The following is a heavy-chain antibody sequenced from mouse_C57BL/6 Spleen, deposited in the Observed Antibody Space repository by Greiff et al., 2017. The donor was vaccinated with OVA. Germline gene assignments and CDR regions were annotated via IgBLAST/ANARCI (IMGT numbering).Heavy chain of an antibody. V-gene: IGHV1-85*01. CDR1: GYTFTSYD. Sequence: QVQLKESGPELVKPGASVKLSCKASGYTFTSYDINWVKQRPGQGLEWIGWIYPRDGSTKYNEKFKGKATLTVDTSTSTAYMELLSLTSDDSAVYFCARRRITTVVATRYFDVWGTGTTVTVSS. CDR3: ARRRITTVVATRYFDV. J-gene: IGHJ1*03. D-gene: IGHD1-1*01. CDR2: IYPRDGST.